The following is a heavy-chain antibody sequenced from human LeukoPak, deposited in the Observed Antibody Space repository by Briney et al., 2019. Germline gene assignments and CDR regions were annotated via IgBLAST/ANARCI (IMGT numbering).Heavy chain of an antibody. Sequence: GGSLRLSCAASGFTFSSYGMHWVRQAPGKGLEWVAVIWYDGSNKYYADSVKGRFTISRDNSKNTLYLQMNSLRAEDTAVYYCAKLFGGWYSSGWYGDYWGQGTLVAVSS. J-gene: IGHJ4*02. CDR3: AKLFGGWYSSGWYGDY. CDR1: GFTFSSYG. D-gene: IGHD6-19*01. V-gene: IGHV3-33*06. CDR2: IWYDGSNK.